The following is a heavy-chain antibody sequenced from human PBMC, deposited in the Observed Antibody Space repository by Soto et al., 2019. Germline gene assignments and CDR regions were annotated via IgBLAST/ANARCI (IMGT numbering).Heavy chain of an antibody. CDR1: GFTFSSYA. CDR3: AKARTRTSYYYGMDV. Sequence: HPVGSLRLSCAASGFTFSSYAMSWVRQAPGKGLEWVSAISGSGGSTYYADSVKGRFTISRDNSKNTLYLQMNSLRAEDTAVYYCAKARTRTSYYYGMDVWGQGTTVTVSS. J-gene: IGHJ6*02. V-gene: IGHV3-23*01. CDR2: ISGSGGST.